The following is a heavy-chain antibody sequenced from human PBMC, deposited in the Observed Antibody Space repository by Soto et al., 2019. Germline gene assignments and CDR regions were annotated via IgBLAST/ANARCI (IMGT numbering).Heavy chain of an antibody. CDR2: IYYSGRS. V-gene: IGHV4-39*01. Sequence: GGSITSSSYYWGWIRQPPGKGLEWIGGIYYSGRSYYNPSLKSRVTMSVDTSKNQFSLTLNSVTAADAAVYYCARQRTTVVTQAYFDHWGQGTLVTVSS. D-gene: IGHD4-17*01. J-gene: IGHJ4*02. CDR1: GGSITSSSYY. CDR3: ARQRTTVVTQAYFDH.